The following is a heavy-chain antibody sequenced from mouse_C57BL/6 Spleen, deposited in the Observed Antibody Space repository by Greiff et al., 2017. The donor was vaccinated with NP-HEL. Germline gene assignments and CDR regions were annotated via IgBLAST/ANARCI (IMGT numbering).Heavy chain of an antibody. J-gene: IGHJ4*01. CDR3: ARRGTTALMDY. CDR1: GYTFTSYW. CDR2: IDPSDSYT. Sequence: QVQLQQSGAELVMPGASVKLSCKASGYTFTSYWMHWVKQRPGQGLEWIGEIDPSDSYTNYNQKFKGKSTLTVDKSSSTAYMQLSSLTSEDSAVYYCARRGTTALMDYWGQGTSVTVSS. V-gene: IGHV1-69*01. D-gene: IGHD1-2*01.